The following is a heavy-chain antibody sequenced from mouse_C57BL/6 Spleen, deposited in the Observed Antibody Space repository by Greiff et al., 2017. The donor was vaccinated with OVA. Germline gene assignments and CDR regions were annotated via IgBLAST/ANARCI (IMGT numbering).Heavy chain of an antibody. J-gene: IGHJ4*01. Sequence: QVQLQQSGAELARPGASVKLSCKASGYTFTSYGISWVKQRTGQGLEWIGAIYPRSGNTYYNEKFKGKATLTADKSSSTAYMELRSLTSEDSAVYFCARDGTTARAMDYWGQGTSVTVSS. D-gene: IGHD1-2*01. CDR2: IYPRSGNT. V-gene: IGHV1-81*01. CDR1: GYTFTSYG. CDR3: ARDGTTARAMDY.